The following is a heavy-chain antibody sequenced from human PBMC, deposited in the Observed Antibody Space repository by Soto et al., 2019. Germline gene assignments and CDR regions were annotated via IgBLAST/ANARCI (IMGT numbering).Heavy chain of an antibody. CDR1: GFTVSSNY. CDR2: IYSGGST. J-gene: IGHJ4*02. CDR3: GRDFQGPMRD. V-gene: IGHV3-53*01. Sequence: EVQLVESGGGLIQPGGSLRLSCAASGFTVSSNYMTWVRQVPGKGLEWVSTIYSGGSTYYADSVKGRFTISRDNSKNTLFLQMNGLRADDTAVYYCGRDFQGPMRDWGQGTLVTVSS.